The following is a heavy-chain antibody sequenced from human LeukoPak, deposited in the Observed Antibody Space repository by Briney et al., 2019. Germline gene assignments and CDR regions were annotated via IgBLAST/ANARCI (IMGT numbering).Heavy chain of an antibody. Sequence: PGGSLRLSCAASGFTFSSYGIHRVRQAPGKGLEWVAFIRFDGSTKYYADSVKGRFTISRDSSKNTLYLQMNSLRAEDTAVYYCAKDRTRAFDYWGQGTLVTVSS. V-gene: IGHV3-30*02. D-gene: IGHD1-7*01. CDR1: GFTFSSYG. J-gene: IGHJ4*02. CDR2: IRFDGSTK. CDR3: AKDRTRAFDY.